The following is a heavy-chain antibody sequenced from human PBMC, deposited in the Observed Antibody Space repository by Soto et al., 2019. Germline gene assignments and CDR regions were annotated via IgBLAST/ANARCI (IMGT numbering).Heavy chain of an antibody. D-gene: IGHD3-16*01. J-gene: IGHJ6*02. CDR3: AKDLGAYYYYYGMDV. V-gene: IGHV3-23*01. Sequence: GGSLRLSCAASGFTFSSYAMSWVRQAPGKGLEWVSAISGSGGSTYYADSVKGRFTISRDNSKNTLYLQMNSLRAEDTAVYYCAKDLGAYYYYYGMDVWGQGTTVTVSS. CDR2: ISGSGGST. CDR1: GFTFSSYA.